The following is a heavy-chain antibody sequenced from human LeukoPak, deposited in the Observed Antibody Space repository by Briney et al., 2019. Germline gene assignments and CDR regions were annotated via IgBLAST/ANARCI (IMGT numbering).Heavy chain of an antibody. CDR1: GFTFSSYS. Sequence: PGGSLRLSCAASGFTFSSYSMNWVRQAPGKGLEWVSYISSSSSTIYYADSVKGRFTISRDNAKLYLQMNSLRAEDTAMYYCAGGQGWHFDLWGRGTLITVSS. J-gene: IGHJ2*01. D-gene: IGHD2-15*01. CDR2: ISSSSSTI. V-gene: IGHV3-48*04. CDR3: AGGQGWHFDL.